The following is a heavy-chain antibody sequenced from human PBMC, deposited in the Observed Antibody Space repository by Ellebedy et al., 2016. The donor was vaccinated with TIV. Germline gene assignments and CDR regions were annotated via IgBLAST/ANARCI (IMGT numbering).Heavy chain of an antibody. CDR1: GFSFRSYW. V-gene: IGHV3-7*01. D-gene: IGHD1-26*01. CDR2: IYQDGSDQ. J-gene: IGHJ5*02. CDR3: ARRGSYVDYAVQINSMFDT. Sequence: GESLKISCAASGFSFRSYWMSWVRQAPGKGLEWVANIYQDGSDQYYVDSVKGRFTIYRDNANKSLFLQMNNLIVEDTAVYYCARRGSYVDYAVQINSMFDTWGRGTLVTVSS.